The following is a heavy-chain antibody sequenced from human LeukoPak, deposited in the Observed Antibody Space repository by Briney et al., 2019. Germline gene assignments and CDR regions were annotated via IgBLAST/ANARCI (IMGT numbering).Heavy chain of an antibody. V-gene: IGHV4-38-2*01. CDR3: ARINVDSSGYYSPHYFDY. J-gene: IGHJ4*02. CDR2: IYYSGSN. Sequence: PGGSLRLSCAASGFTFSSYAMSWVRQAPGKGLEGIGSIYYSGSNYYNPSLKSRVTISVDTSKNQFSLKLSSVTAADTAVYYCARINVDSSGYYSPHYFDYWGQGTLVTVSS. D-gene: IGHD3-22*01. CDR1: GFTFSSYA.